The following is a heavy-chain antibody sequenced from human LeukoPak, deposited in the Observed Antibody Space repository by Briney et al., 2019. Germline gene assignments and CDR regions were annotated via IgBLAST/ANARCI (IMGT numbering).Heavy chain of an antibody. D-gene: IGHD1-26*01. CDR2: ISTDGGTT. Sequence: GGSLRLSCAASGFTFSSYAMHWVRQAPGKGLEHVSAISTDGGTTYYANSVRGRFTISRDNSKNTLHLQMGSLRAEDMAVYYCVKGHLVWELGDYFDYWGQGTLVTVSS. J-gene: IGHJ4*02. CDR3: VKGHLVWELGDYFDY. CDR1: GFTFSSYA. V-gene: IGHV3-64*01.